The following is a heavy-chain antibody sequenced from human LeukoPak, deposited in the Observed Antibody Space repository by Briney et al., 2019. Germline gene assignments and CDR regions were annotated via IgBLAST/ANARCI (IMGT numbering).Heavy chain of an antibody. CDR3: AGDLISGSGSLGY. D-gene: IGHD3-10*01. Sequence: GGSLRLSCAASGFTLSRHAMHWVRQAPGKGLEFVSAISSNGGSTYYANSVKGRFTISRDSSKNTLYLQMNSLRAEDTAVYYCAGDLISGSGSLGYWGQGTLVTVSS. J-gene: IGHJ4*02. V-gene: IGHV3-64*01. CDR1: GFTLSRHA. CDR2: ISSNGGST.